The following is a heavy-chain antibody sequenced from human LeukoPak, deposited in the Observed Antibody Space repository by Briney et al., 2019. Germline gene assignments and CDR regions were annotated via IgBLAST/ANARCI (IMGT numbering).Heavy chain of an antibody. CDR2: INPSGGST. V-gene: IGHV1-46*01. D-gene: IGHD4-23*01. CDR3: AREQSGNPFDY. J-gene: IGHJ4*02. Sequence: ASVKVSCKASGYTFTSYYMHWVRQAPGQGLEWMGIINPSGGSTSYAQRFQGRVTMTRDTSTSTVYMELSSLRSEDTAVYYCAREQSGNPFDYWGQGTLVTVSS. CDR1: GYTFTSYY.